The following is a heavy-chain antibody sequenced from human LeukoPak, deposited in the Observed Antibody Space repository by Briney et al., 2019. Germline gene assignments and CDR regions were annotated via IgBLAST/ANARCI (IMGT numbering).Heavy chain of an antibody. CDR3: ARRVVIPGYYYYGMDV. D-gene: IGHD3-3*01. V-gene: IGHV3-66*01. J-gene: IGHJ6*02. Sequence: GGSLRLSCAASGFTVSSNYMSWVRQAPGKGLEWVSVIYSGGSTYYADSVKGKFTISRDNSKNTLYLQMNSLRAEDTAVYYCARRVVIPGYYYYGMDVWGQGTTVTVSS. CDR2: IYSGGST. CDR1: GFTVSSNY.